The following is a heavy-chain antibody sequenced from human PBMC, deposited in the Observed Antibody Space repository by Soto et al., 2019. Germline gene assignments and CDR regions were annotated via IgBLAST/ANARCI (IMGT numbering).Heavy chain of an antibody. V-gene: IGHV4-59*01. CDR1: GGSISSYY. Sequence: SETLSLTCTVSGGSISSYYWSWIRQPPGKGLEWIGYIYYSGSTNYNPSLKSRVNISVDTSKNQFSLKLSSVTAADTAVYYCATYYRHYFDYWGQGTLVTVSS. D-gene: IGHD3-10*01. CDR3: ATYYRHYFDY. J-gene: IGHJ4*02. CDR2: IYYSGST.